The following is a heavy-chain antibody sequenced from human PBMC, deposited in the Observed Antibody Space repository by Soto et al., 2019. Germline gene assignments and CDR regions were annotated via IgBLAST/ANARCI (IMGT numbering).Heavy chain of an antibody. CDR3: GRGRYCSGGSCYSPSDSVVNAEYFQH. D-gene: IGHD2-15*01. V-gene: IGHV3-33*01. Sequence: QVQLVESGGGVVQPGRSLRLSCAASGFTFSSYGMHWVRQAPGKGLEWVAVIWYDGSNKYYADSVKGRFTISRDNSKNTLYLQMNSLRAEETAVYYCGRGRYCSGGSCYSPSDSVVNAEYFQHWGQGTLVTVSS. CDR1: GFTFSSYG. CDR2: IWYDGSNK. J-gene: IGHJ1*01.